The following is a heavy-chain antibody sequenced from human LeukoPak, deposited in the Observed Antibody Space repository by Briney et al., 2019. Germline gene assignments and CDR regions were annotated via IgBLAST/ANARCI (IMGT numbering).Heavy chain of an antibody. CDR3: AREWGGYCSSTSCYGMDV. CDR2: IIPIFGTA. V-gene: IGHV1-69*13. CDR1: GRTFSSYA. D-gene: IGHD2-2*01. J-gene: IGHJ6*04. Sequence: ASVTVSCKASGRTFSSYAISWVRQAPGQGLEWMGGIIPIFGTANYPQKLQGRVTITADESTSTAYMELSSLRSEDTAVYYCAREWGGYCSSTSCYGMDVWGKGTTVTVSS.